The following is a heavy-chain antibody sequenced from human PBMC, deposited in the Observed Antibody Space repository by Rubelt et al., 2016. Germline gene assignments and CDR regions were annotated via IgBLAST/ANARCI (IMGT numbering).Heavy chain of an antibody. D-gene: IGHD6-19*01. CDR1: GGSFSGSY. Sequence: QVQLQQWGARLLKPSEALSLTCAVFGGSFSGSYWTWIRQPPGKGLEWIGEIHPSGSTSHNPSLNSRVTISADTSKNQFSRRLNSGTAAATAVKYCARGEVAVNAFAIWGQGTMVTVSA. CDR3: ARGEVAVNAFAI. CDR2: IHPSGST. J-gene: IGHJ3*02. V-gene: IGHV4-34*01.